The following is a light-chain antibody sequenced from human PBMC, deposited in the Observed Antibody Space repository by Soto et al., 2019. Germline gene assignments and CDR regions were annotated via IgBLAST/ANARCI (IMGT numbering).Light chain of an antibody. Sequence: QSALTQPRSVSGSPGQSVTISCTGSSSDVGGYNYVSWYQHTSGTAPRLILYDVNKRPSGVPHRFSGSKSDNTDSLTISGLQDDDEADYDCCSFAGTYTVGVFGGGTKMTVL. CDR1: SSDVGGYNY. J-gene: IGLJ3*02. CDR2: DVN. V-gene: IGLV2-11*01. CDR3: CSFAGTYTVGV.